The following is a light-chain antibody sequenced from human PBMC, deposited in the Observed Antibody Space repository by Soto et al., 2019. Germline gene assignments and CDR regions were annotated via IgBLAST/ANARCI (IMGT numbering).Light chain of an antibody. J-gene: IGKJ1*01. V-gene: IGKV1D-12*01. CDR2: AAS. CDR1: QDVGRW. Sequence: DIQMTQSPSSLSASVGDTVTITCRSSQDVGRWLSWYQQKPGKAPKILIFAASSLQSGVPSRFSGSGSGTDFTLTITSLQSEDFATYSCQQSYSTTWTFGQGTKVDIK. CDR3: QQSYSTTWT.